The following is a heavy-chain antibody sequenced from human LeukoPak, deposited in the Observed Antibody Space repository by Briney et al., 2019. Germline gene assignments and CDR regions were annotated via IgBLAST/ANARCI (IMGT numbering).Heavy chain of an antibody. CDR3: ARQHYDFWSGYSGGYYYMDV. D-gene: IGHD3-3*01. Sequence: SETLSLTCTVAGGSISSHYWSWIRQPPGKGLEWLGYIYYSGSTNYNPSLKSRVTISVDTSKNQFSLKLSSVTAADTAVYYCARQHYDFWSGYSGGYYYMDVWGKGTTVTVSS. J-gene: IGHJ6*03. V-gene: IGHV4-59*11. CDR1: GGSISSHY. CDR2: IYYSGST.